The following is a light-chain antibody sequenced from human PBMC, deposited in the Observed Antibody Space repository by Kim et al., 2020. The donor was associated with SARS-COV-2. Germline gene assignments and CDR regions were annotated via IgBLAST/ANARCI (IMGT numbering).Light chain of an antibody. J-gene: IGLJ3*02. Sequence: SYELTQPPSVSVAPGKTARITCGGNNIGSKSVHWYQQKPGQAPVLVIYYDSDWPSGIPERFSGSNSGNTATLTISRVEAGDEADYYCQVWDSSSDHRVFGGGTKLTVL. CDR2: YDS. V-gene: IGLV3-21*04. CDR1: NIGSKS. CDR3: QVWDSSSDHRV.